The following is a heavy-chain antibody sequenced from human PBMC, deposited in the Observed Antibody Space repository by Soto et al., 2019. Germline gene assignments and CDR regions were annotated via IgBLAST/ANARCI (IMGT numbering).Heavy chain of an antibody. Sequence: EVQLVESGGGLVQPGGSLRISCSASGFTFNTNAMTWVRQAPGKGLEWVSLISASGGTTYYADSVEGRFTISRDNSKTRLYLQMNSLRAEDTDVYYCARDRPGGTWNRDAFDIWGQGTMVAVSS. D-gene: IGHD1-1*01. CDR2: ISASGGTT. J-gene: IGHJ3*02. CDR1: GFTFNTNA. V-gene: IGHV3-23*04. CDR3: ARDRPGGTWNRDAFDI.